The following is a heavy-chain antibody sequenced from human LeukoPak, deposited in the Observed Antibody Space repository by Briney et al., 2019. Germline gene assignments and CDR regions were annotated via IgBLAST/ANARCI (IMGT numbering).Heavy chain of an antibody. CDR3: ARFGYVAAVDV. D-gene: IGHD2-15*01. CDR1: GFSFSAYW. Sequence: GGSLRLSCAASGFSFSAYWMTWVRQAPGTGLEWVVNINPAGSETYYVDPVKGRFSISRDNAKNLVYLQMNSLRAEDTAVYHCARFGYVAAVDVWGQGTPVTVSS. J-gene: IGHJ4*02. CDR2: INPAGSET. V-gene: IGHV3-7*01.